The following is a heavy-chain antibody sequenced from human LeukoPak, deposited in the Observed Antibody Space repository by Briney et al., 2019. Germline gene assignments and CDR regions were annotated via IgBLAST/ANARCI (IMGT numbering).Heavy chain of an antibody. J-gene: IGHJ5*02. Sequence: GGSPRPSCAASGFTLSSYSMNWVRQAPGKGLEWVSSISSSSSYIYYADSVKGRFTISRDNAKNSLYLQMNSLRAEDTAVYYCARNPIYPIGYISSWYDANWFDPWGQGTLVTVSS. V-gene: IGHV3-21*01. CDR3: ARNPIYPIGYISSWYDANWFDP. D-gene: IGHD6-13*01. CDR2: ISSSSSYI. CDR1: GFTLSSYS.